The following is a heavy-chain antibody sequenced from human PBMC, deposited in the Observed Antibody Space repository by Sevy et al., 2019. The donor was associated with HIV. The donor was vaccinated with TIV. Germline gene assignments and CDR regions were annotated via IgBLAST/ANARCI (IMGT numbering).Heavy chain of an antibody. CDR3: AREELGELLFGAFDI. J-gene: IGHJ3*02. CDR1: GFTFGSDW. Sequence: GGSLRLSCAASGFTFGSDWMSWVRQAPGKGLEWVANIKQDGSGKYYVHSVKGRFTISRDNAKNSLYLQMNSLRAADTAVYYCAREELGELLFGAFDIWGQGTLVTVSS. V-gene: IGHV3-7*01. CDR2: IKQDGSGK. D-gene: IGHD1-26*01.